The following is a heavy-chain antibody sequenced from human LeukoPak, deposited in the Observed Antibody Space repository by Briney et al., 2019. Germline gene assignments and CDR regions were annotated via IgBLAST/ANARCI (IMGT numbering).Heavy chain of an antibody. V-gene: IGHV1-46*01. J-gene: IGHJ4*02. CDR3: AKVQGYTAMVYYFDY. D-gene: IGHD5-18*01. CDR2: INPSGGST. CDR1: GYTFTSYY. Sequence: ASVKVSCKASGYTFTSYYMHWVRQAPGQGLEWMGIINPSGGSTSYAQKFQGRVTMTRDTSTSTVYMELSSLRSEDADVYYCAKVQGYTAMVYYFDYWGQGTLVTVSS.